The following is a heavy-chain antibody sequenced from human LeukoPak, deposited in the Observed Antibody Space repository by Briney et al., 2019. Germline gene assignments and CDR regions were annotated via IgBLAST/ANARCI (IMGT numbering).Heavy chain of an antibody. CDR2: MNPNSGNT. J-gene: IGHJ6*02. CDR3: AREYDYYYYGMDV. CDR1: GYTFTSYY. Sequence: GASVKVSCKASGYTFTSYYMHWVRQAPGQGLEWMGWMNPNSGNTGYAQKFQGRVTMTRNTSISTAYMELSSLRSEDTAVYYCAREYDYYYYGMDVWGQGTTVTVSS. V-gene: IGHV1-8*02.